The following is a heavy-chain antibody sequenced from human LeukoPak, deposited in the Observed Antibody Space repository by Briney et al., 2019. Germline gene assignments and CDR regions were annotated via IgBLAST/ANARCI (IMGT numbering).Heavy chain of an antibody. CDR3: ARQGGAYFDY. J-gene: IGHJ4*02. CDR2: ISSSNTYI. Sequence: GGSLRLSCAASGFTFSSYSMIWVRQAPGKGLEWVSSISSSNTYIYYADSVKGRFTISRDNAKNSLFLQMNDLRAEDTAVYYCARQGGAYFDYWGQGTLVTVSS. CDR1: GFTFSSYS. V-gene: IGHV3-21*06.